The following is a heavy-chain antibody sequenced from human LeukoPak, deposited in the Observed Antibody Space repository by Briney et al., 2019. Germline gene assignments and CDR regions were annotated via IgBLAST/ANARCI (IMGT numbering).Heavy chain of an antibody. J-gene: IGHJ4*02. CDR2: ISGSGGST. V-gene: IGHV3-23*01. Sequence: GGSLRLSCAASGFTFGSYAMYWVRQAPGKGLEWVSGISGSGGSTFYADSVKGRFTISRDNPENTVYLQMNSLRADDTAVYYCAKTTAGYSSGRYPGWPVDYWGQGNLVTVSS. CDR1: GFTFGSYA. D-gene: IGHD6-19*01. CDR3: AKTTAGYSSGRYPGWPVDY.